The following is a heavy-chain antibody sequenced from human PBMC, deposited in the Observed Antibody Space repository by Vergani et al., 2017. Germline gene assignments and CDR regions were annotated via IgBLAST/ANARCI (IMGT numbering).Heavy chain of an antibody. J-gene: IGHJ6*02. CDR1: GGTFSSYA. Sequence: VQLVQSGAEVKKPGSSVKVSCKASGGTFSSYAISWVRQAPGQGLEWMGGIIPIFGTANYAQKVQGRVTITADESTSTAYMELSSLRSEDTAVYYCARPPGIAAAGSLSYYYGMDVWGQGTTVTVSS. D-gene: IGHD6-13*01. V-gene: IGHV1-69*12. CDR2: IIPIFGTA. CDR3: ARPPGIAAAGSLSYYYGMDV.